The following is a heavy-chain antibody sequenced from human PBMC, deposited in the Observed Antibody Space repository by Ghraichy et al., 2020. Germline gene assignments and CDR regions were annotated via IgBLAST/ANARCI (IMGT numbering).Heavy chain of an antibody. CDR2: IGQDGREI. D-gene: IGHD2-2*01. CDR1: GFTLSGYW. J-gene: IGHJ2*01. Sequence: GESLNNTCAASGFTLSGYWMGWVRQAPGMGLEWVANIGQDGREIFFEDSLTGRFTISRDNAKNSLYLQMNSLRAEDTAVYYCARARGRYCSSTSCYSGGWFFDLWGRGALVTVSS. CDR3: ARARGRYCSSTSCYSGGWFFDL. V-gene: IGHV3-7*03.